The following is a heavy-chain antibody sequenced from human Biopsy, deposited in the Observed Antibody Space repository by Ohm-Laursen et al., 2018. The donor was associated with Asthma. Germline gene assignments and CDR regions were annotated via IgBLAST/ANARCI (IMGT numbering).Heavy chain of an antibody. J-gene: IGHJ6*02. Sequence: TLSLTCAVSGDSINSGGYSWNWVPQPPGKGRVGGVYPFHSGSTYSNPSLKSRVTISVDRSKRQFSLKVNSVTAADTAVYYCARMITMIQAANYYSYAMDVWGQGTTVTVSS. D-gene: IGHD3-22*01. CDR3: ARMITMIQAANYYSYAMDV. V-gene: IGHV4-30-2*01. CDR2: PFHSGST. CDR1: GDSINSGGYS.